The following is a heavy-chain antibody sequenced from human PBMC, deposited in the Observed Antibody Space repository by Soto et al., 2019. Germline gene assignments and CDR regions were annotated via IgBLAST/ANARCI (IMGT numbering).Heavy chain of an antibody. CDR1: GFTFSSYW. CDR3: AKGEALYSSHPWDS. D-gene: IGHD3-22*01. CDR2: IISFSFYL. J-gene: IGHJ5*01. V-gene: IGHV3-21*04. Sequence: GSLRLSCAASGFTFSSYWMHWVRQAPGKGLEWVSSIISFSFYLYYADSVKGLFTISRDNSKDTLYLQLNGLRVEDTAIYYCAKGEALYSSHPWDSWGHGTLVTVSS.